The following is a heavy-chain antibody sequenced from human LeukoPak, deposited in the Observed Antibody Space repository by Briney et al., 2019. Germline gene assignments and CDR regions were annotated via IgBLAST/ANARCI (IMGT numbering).Heavy chain of an antibody. J-gene: IGHJ3*02. D-gene: IGHD4-11*01. Sequence: GEALQISCQGSGYSFTNYWIAWVRPMPGKGREWMGIIYPGDCNTRYSPSFQGQVTISADKSISTAYLQWRSLKASDTATYYCARLNATTVTQGMRVFGGVDAFDIWGQGTMVTVSS. V-gene: IGHV5-51*01. CDR2: IYPGDCNT. CDR1: GYSFTNYW. CDR3: ARLNATTVTQGMRVFGGVDAFDI.